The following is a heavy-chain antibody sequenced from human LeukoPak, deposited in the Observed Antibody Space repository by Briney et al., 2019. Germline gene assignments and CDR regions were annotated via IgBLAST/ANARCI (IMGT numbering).Heavy chain of an antibody. CDR1: GGSISSSSYY. CDR2: IYYSGST. D-gene: IGHD3-10*01. Sequence: PSETLSLTCTVSGGSISSSSYYWGWIRQPPGKGLEWIGSIYYSGSTYYNPSIKSRDTISVDTSKNQFSLKLSSVTAADTAVYYCASAENYYGSGSSFDYWGQGTLVTVSS. CDR3: ASAENYYGSGSSFDY. V-gene: IGHV4-39*01. J-gene: IGHJ4*02.